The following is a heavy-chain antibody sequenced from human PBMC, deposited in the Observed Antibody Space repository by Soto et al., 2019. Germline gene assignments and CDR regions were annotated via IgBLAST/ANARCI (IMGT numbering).Heavy chain of an antibody. CDR1: GGSISSGDYY. CDR2: IYYSGST. D-gene: IGHD5-12*01. V-gene: IGHV4-30-4*01. J-gene: IGHJ6*02. Sequence: PSETLSLTCTVSGGSISSGDYYWSWIRQPPGKGLEWIGYIYYSGSTYYNPSLKSRVTISVDTSKNQFSLKLSSVTAADTAVYYCDRESGFRGGYYGLDIWGQGTTVTVSS. CDR3: DRESGFRGGYYGLDI.